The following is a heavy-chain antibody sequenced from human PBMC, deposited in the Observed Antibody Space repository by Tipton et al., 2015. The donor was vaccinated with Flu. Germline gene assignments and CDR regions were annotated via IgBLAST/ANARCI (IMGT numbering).Heavy chain of an antibody. CDR2: IYTTGSI. CDR3: ARSPSYSGSGIYPYYFDD. CDR1: DGFITSGSYY. J-gene: IGHJ4*02. D-gene: IGHD3-10*01. V-gene: IGHV4-61*02. Sequence: LRLSCTVSDGFITSGSYYWSWIRQSAGKGLEWIGRIYTTGSINYNPSLRSRVTISGDTSKNQFSLQLNSVTAEDTAVYYCARSPSYSGSGIYPYYFDDWGQGTLVTVSS.